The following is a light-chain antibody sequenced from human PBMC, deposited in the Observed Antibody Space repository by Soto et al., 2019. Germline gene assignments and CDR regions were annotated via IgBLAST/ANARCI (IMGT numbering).Light chain of an antibody. V-gene: IGKV1-33*01. CDR3: QQYDNRPPT. Sequence: DIQMTQSPTSLSSFLLGRVTINCQASQDIRNYLNWYQQKPGKAPKLLIYDASNLETGVPSRFSGSGSGTDFTFTISSLQPEDIATYYCQQYDNRPPTFGGGTKVDIK. J-gene: IGKJ4*01. CDR1: QDIRNY. CDR2: DAS.